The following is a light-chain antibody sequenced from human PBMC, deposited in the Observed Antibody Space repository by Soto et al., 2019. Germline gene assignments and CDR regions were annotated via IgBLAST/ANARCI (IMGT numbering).Light chain of an antibody. J-gene: IGKJ1*01. V-gene: IGKV4-1*01. CDR2: WAS. Sequence: IVRTQSQDSLAVSLGGRAAINCKSSQNILYSADNKNYLAWYQQKAGRSPKLLFYWASTRESGVPDRFSGSGSGTDFTLTISSLQAEDVAVYYCLQYYSTPWTFGQGTKVDIK. CDR1: QNILYSADNKNY. CDR3: LQYYSTPWT.